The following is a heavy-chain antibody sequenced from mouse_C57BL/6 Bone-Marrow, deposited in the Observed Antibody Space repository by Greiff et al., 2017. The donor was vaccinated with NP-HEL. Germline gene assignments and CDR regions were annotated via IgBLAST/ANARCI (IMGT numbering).Heavy chain of an antibody. J-gene: IGHJ1*03. D-gene: IGHD2-12*01. CDR1: GFNIKDYY. V-gene: IGHV14-1*01. CDR3: TTFGYYSYWYFDV. Sequence: VQLQQSGAELVRPGASVKLSCTASGFNIKDYYMHWVKQRPEQGLEWIGRIDREDGDTEYAPKFQGKATMTADTSSNTAYLQLSSLASEDTAVYYCTTFGYYSYWYFDVWGTGTTVTVSS. CDR2: IDREDGDT.